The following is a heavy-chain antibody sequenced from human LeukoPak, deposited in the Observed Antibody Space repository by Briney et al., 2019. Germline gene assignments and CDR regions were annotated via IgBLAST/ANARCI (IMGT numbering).Heavy chain of an antibody. CDR1: GGSISSGGYY. V-gene: IGHV4-31*03. D-gene: IGHD3-10*01. CDR2: IYYSGST. CDR3: ARCPLVRGVILPWFDP. Sequence: SQTLSLTCTVSGGSISSGGYYWSWIRQHPGKGLEWIGYIYYSGSTYYNPSLKNRVSISVDTSKNQFSLKLSSVTAADTAVYYCARCPLVRGVILPWFDPWGQGTLVTVSS. J-gene: IGHJ5*02.